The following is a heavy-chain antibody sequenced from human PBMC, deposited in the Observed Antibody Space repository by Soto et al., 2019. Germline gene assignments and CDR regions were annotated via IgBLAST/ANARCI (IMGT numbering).Heavy chain of an antibody. CDR1: GGTFSSYA. J-gene: IGHJ4*02. CDR2: IIPIFGTA. V-gene: IGHV1-69*01. Sequence: QVQLVQSGAEVKKPGSSVKVSCKASGGTFSSYAISWVRQAPGQGLEWMGGIIPIFGTANYAQKFQGRVTSTADESTSTAYMELSSLRSEDTAVYYCAREPAARPRRPYYFDYWGQGTLVTVSS. CDR3: AREPAARPRRPYYFDY. D-gene: IGHD6-6*01.